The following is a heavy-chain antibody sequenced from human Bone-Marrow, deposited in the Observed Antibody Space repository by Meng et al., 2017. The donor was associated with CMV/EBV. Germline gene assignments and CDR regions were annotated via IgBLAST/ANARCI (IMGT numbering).Heavy chain of an antibody. CDR3: AKDLIRVTYDGRLGELPFDY. CDR1: GFTFSSYA. CDR2: ISGSGGST. J-gene: IGHJ4*02. D-gene: IGHD3-16*01. Sequence: GESLKISCAASGFTFSSYAMSWVRQAPGTGLEWVSAISGSGGSTNYADSVKGRFTISRDNSKNTLYLQMNSLRAEDTAVYYCAKDLIRVTYDGRLGELPFDYWGQGTLVTVSS. V-gene: IGHV3-23*01.